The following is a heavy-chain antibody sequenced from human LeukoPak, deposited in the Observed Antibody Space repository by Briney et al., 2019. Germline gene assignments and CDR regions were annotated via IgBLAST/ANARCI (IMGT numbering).Heavy chain of an antibody. V-gene: IGHV3-20*04. CDR3: ARIAMAGIGDGFDI. D-gene: IGHD6-19*01. CDR1: GVTFSGFA. CDR2: ITTTGDST. J-gene: IGHJ3*02. Sequence: GGSLRLSCAASGVTFSGFAMNWVRQAPGKGLEWVSSITTTGDSTYYSDSVKGRFTISRDNARNSLYLQMNSLRAEDTALYYCARIAMAGIGDGFDIWGQGTMVTVSS.